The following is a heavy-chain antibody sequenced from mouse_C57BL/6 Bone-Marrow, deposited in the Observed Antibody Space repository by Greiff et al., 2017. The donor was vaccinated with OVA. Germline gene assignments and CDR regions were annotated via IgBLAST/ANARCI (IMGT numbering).Heavy chain of an antibody. D-gene: IGHD1-1*01. V-gene: IGHV5-4*01. CDR3: AREGGYYGSSQFAY. Sequence: EVKLVESGGGLVKPGGSLKLSCAASGFTFSSYAMSWVRQTPEKRLEWVATISDGGSYTYYPDNVKGRFTISRDNAKNNLYLQMSHLKSEDTAMYYGAREGGYYGSSQFAYWGQGTLVTVSA. J-gene: IGHJ3*01. CDR2: ISDGGSYT. CDR1: GFTFSSYA.